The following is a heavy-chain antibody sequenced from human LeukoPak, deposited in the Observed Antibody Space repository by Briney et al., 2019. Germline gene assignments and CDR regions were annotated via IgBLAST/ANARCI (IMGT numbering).Heavy chain of an antibody. CDR2: IGSSGGDT. CDR3: ARDWARCGAGCYSRADAFDI. V-gene: IGHV3-23*01. D-gene: IGHD2-21*02. Sequence: QPGGSLRLSCAASGFTFRNYAMTWVRQAPGKGLGWVSAIGSSGGDTFYANSVKGRFTISRDNSKNTLYLQMNSLEVEDTAIYYCARDWARCGAGCYSRADAFDIWGQGTMVTVSS. CDR1: GFTFRNYA. J-gene: IGHJ3*02.